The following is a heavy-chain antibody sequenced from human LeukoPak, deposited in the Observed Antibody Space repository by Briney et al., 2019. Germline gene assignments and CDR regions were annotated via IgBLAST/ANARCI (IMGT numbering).Heavy chain of an antibody. J-gene: IGHJ3*02. CDR3: ARGWMEIRAFDI. Sequence: PSETLSLTCAVYGGSFSGYYWSWIRQPPGKGLEWIGEINHSGSTNYNPSLKSRVTISVDTSKNRFSLKLSSVTAADTAVYYCARGWMEIRAFDIWGQGTMVTVSS. CDR2: INHSGST. V-gene: IGHV4-34*01. CDR1: GGSFSGYY. D-gene: IGHD2-2*03.